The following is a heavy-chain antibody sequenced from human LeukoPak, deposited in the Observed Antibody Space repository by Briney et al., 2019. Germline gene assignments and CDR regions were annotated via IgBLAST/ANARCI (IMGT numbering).Heavy chain of an antibody. CDR1: GFTISNSW. CDR3: ARGSRRGGSYYSEY. CDR2: IWYDGSNK. Sequence: GGSLRLSCAASGFTISNSWMTWVRQAPGKGLEWVAVIWYDGSNKYYADSVKGRFTISRDNSKNTLYLQMNSLRAEDTAVYYCARGSRRGGSYYSEYWGQGTLVTVSS. D-gene: IGHD1-26*01. V-gene: IGHV3-33*08. J-gene: IGHJ4*02.